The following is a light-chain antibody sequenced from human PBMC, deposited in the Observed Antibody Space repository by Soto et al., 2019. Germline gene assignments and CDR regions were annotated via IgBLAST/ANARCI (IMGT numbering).Light chain of an antibody. J-gene: IGKJ1*01. Sequence: DIQMTQSPSSLSASVGDRVSITCRARQRVSTYLNWYQQKPGKAPKLMIYGASTLQSGVPSRFSSSASGTEFILNISRLQPDDFATYYCQQSYSAPRTFGQGTKVEIK. CDR1: QRVSTY. CDR2: GAS. V-gene: IGKV1-39*01. CDR3: QQSYSAPRT.